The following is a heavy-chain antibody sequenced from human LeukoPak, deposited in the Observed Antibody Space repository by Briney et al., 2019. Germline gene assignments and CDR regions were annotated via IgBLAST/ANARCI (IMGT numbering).Heavy chain of an antibody. CDR3: AREKRGPGNFDKYYGMDV. V-gene: IGHV3-21*05. J-gene: IGHJ6*02. CDR1: GFTFSTDP. D-gene: IGHD4-4*01. CDR2: IRSSGTEM. Sequence: GGSLRLSCAASGFTFSTDPMNWVRQAPGKGLEWLSNIRSSGTEMYYADSLKGRFTISRDNAKNSLYLQMNSLTPEDTALYYCAREKRGPGNFDKYYGMDVWGQGTTITVSS.